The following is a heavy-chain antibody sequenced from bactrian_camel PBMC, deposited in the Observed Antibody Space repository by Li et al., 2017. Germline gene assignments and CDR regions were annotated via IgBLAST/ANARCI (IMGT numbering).Heavy chain of an antibody. Sequence: HVQLVESGGGSVEAGGSLRLSCTASGFPLAGSLLAWYRQGPGPECELISSIDKDGDTYYADSVKGRFTISQDNAKNTLYLQMNSLQPEDTTMYYCAAGWGALWVGYVISATDFGYWGQGTQVTVS. CDR1: GFPLAGSL. CDR3: AAGWGALWVGYVISATDFGY. CDR2: IDKDGDT. D-gene: IGHD5*01. V-gene: IGHV3S55*01. J-gene: IGHJ6*01.